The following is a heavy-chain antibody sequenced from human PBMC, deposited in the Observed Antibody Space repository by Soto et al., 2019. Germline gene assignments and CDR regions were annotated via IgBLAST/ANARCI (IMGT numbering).Heavy chain of an antibody. Sequence: QVQLVQSGAEVKKPGSSVKVSCKTSGGTFSSYAISWVRQAPGQGLEWMGGIIPIFRTVNYAQKFQGRVTITADESTRTANMELSSLRSEDTAVYYCALGGFAYSMGYWGQGTLVTVSS. CDR2: IIPIFRTV. J-gene: IGHJ4*02. CDR1: GGTFSSYA. D-gene: IGHD4-4*01. V-gene: IGHV1-69*01. CDR3: ALGGFAYSMGY.